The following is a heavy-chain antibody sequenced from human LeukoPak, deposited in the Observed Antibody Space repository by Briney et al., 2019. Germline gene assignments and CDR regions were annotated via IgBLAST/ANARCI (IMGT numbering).Heavy chain of an antibody. D-gene: IGHD6-19*01. CDR1: GFTFSDYW. CDR3: AKAYSSGPWGYFDL. Sequence: GGSLRLSCAVSGFTFSDYWMTWVRQAPGRRLEWVANIKEDGSDKQYVDSVQGRFTISRDNAKNSLYLQMNSLRAEDMALYYCAKAYSSGPWGYFDLWGRGTLATVSS. CDR2: IKEDGSDK. J-gene: IGHJ2*01. V-gene: IGHV3-7*03.